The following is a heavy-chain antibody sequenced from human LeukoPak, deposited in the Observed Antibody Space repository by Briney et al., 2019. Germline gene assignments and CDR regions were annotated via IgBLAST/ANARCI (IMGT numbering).Heavy chain of an antibody. D-gene: IGHD2-8*01. CDR2: ISGDNGNT. CDR1: GYRFISSG. J-gene: IGHJ4*02. Sequence: ASVKVSCKASGYRFISSGINWVRQAPGQGPGWMGWISGDNGNTHYAQRFQGRVTMTTDTSTDTAYMELRSLTSDDTAVYYCARDDCISGVCYVGDSWGQGTLVTVSS. CDR3: ARDDCISGVCYVGDS. V-gene: IGHV1-18*01.